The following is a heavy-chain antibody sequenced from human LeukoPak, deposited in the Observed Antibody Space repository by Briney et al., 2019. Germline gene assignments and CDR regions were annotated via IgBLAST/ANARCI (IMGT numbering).Heavy chain of an antibody. CDR2: VYYSGTT. CDR3: ARVVETIQWTTWFDP. J-gene: IGHJ5*02. CDR1: GYSISSHY. D-gene: IGHD5-24*01. Sequence: SETLSLTCSVSGYSISSHYWVWIPQTPGKGLEGIGYVYYSGTTVSNTSLRSRVTVSVDTTKNEFSLKLSSMTTADKAVYYCARVVETIQWTTWFDPWGQGTLVTVSS. V-gene: IGHV4-59*11.